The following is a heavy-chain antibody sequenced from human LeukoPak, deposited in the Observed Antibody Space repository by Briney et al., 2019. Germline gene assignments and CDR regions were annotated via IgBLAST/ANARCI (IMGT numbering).Heavy chain of an antibody. CDR2: INPNGGGI. CDR1: GYTFIGHY. J-gene: IGHJ4*02. CDR3: ARAGAMIRGVIDH. V-gene: IGHV1-2*02. D-gene: IGHD3-10*01. Sequence: ASVRVSCKASGYTFIGHYIYWLRQAPGQGFEWMGWINPNGGGINYAQKFQGRVSMTRDTSISTAYMDLTSLRFDDTAVYYCARAGAMIRGVIDHWAQGTLVTVSP.